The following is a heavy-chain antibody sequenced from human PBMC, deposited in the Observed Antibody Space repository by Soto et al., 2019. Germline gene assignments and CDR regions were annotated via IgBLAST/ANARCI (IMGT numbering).Heavy chain of an antibody. D-gene: IGHD4-4*01. CDR2: IYWNDDK. CDR1: VFSLSTSGVG. CDR3: AHRRDYSYYAYFDY. Sequence: SGPTLVNPTQTLTLTCTFSVFSLSTSGVGVGWIRQPPGKALEWLALIYWNDDKRYSPSLKSRLTITKDTSKNQVVLTLTNMDPVDTATYYCAHRRDYSYYAYFDYWGQGTLVTVSS. V-gene: IGHV2-5*01. J-gene: IGHJ4*02.